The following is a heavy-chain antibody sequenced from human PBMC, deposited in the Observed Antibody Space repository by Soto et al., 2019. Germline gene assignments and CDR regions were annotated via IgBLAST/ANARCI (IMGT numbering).Heavy chain of an antibody. CDR3: VSDPGSIAAAGWFYS. V-gene: IGHV3-48*01. Sequence: GGSLRLSCAASGFTFSSYSMNWVRQAPGKGLEWVSYISSSSSTIYYADSVKGRFTISRDNAKNSLYLQMNSLRAEDTAVYYCVSDPGSIAAAGWFYSWGQGSLVTVSS. J-gene: IGHJ5*01. CDR2: ISSSSSTI. D-gene: IGHD6-13*01. CDR1: GFTFSSYS.